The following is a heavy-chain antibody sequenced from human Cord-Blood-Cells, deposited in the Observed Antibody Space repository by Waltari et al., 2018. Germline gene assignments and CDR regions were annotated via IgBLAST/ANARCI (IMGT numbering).Heavy chain of an antibody. CDR1: GGTFSSYA. V-gene: IGHV1-69*06. Sequence: QVQLVQSGAEVKKPGSSVKVSCKASGGTFSSYAISWVRQAPGQGRERVGGIITIFVKANYAQKCQGRVTITADKSTSTAYMELSSLRSEDTAVYYCAGRGYDAFDIWGQGTMVTVSS. CDR3: AGRGYDAFDI. CDR2: IITIFVKA. J-gene: IGHJ3*02. D-gene: IGHD6-25*01.